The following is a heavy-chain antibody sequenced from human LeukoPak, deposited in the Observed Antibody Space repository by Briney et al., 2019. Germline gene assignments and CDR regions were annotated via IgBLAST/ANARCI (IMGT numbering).Heavy chain of an antibody. CDR1: GFTFSSYA. Sequence: GGSLRLSCAASGFTFSSYAMSWVRQAPRRGLEWVSYINSRSDTIYYADSVKGRFTISRDNAKNSLYLQMNSLRDDDTAMYYCARDSAPITMVVEVPAGFDYWGQGTQVTVSS. J-gene: IGHJ4*02. V-gene: IGHV3-48*02. D-gene: IGHD3-22*01. CDR2: INSRSDTI. CDR3: ARDSAPITMVVEVPAGFDY.